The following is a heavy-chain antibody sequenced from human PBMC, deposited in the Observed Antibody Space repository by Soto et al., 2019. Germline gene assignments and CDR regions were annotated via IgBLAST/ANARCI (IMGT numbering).Heavy chain of an antibody. D-gene: IGHD2-15*01. CDR1: GGSISSYY. V-gene: IGHV4-59*08. Sequence: SETLSLTCTVSGGSISSYYWSWIRQPPGKGLEWIGYIYYSGSTNYNPSLKSRVTISVDTSKNQFSLKLSSVTAADTAVYYCARHYCVTGSCYHYYYYYMDVWGKGTTVTVSS. CDR3: ARHYCVTGSCYHYYYYYMDV. J-gene: IGHJ6*03. CDR2: IYYSGST.